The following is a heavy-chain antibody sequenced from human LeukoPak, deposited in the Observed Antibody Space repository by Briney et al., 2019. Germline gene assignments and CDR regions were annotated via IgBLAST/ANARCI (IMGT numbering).Heavy chain of an antibody. V-gene: IGHV4-34*01. D-gene: IGHD5-24*01. Sequence: SETLSLTCAVYGGSFSGYYWSWIRQPPGKGLEWIGEINHSGSTNYNPSLKSRVTISVDTSKNQFSLKLSSVTAADTAVYYCARGLLRGGYIYNWFDPWGQGTLVTVSS. CDR3: ARGLLRGGYIYNWFDP. CDR2: INHSGST. CDR1: GGSFSGYY. J-gene: IGHJ5*02.